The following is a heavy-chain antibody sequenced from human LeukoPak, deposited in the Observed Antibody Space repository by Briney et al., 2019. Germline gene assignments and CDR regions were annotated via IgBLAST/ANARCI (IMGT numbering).Heavy chain of an antibody. Sequence: PGGSLRLSCAASGFTVSSSYMSWVRQAPGKGLEWVSVIYSGGSTYYADSVKGRFTISRDNSKNTLYLQMNSLRAEDTAVYYCARGPISMVRGVKTRYYYYGMDVWGQGTTVTVSS. J-gene: IGHJ6*02. CDR2: IYSGGST. V-gene: IGHV3-66*01. CDR3: ARGPISMVRGVKTRYYYYGMDV. CDR1: GFTVSSSY. D-gene: IGHD3-10*01.